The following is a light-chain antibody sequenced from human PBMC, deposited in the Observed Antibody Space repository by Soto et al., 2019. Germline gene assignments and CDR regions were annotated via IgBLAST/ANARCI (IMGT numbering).Light chain of an antibody. J-gene: IGKJ1*01. Sequence: DIQMTQSPSSLSASVGDRVTITCRASQGISNYLAWYQQKPGKVPRLLIYAASTLQSGVPSRFSGSGSGTDFTLTINSLQPEDVATYYCQKYYNALGTFGQGTKVEIK. V-gene: IGKV1-27*01. CDR1: QGISNY. CDR3: QKYYNALGT. CDR2: AAS.